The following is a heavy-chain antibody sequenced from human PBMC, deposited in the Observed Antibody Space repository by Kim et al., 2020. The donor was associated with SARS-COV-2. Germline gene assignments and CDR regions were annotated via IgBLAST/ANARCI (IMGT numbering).Heavy chain of an antibody. CDR3: ARDQSVAGTGGYYYYGMDV. CDR1: GYTFTSYA. CDR2: INAGNGNT. D-gene: IGHD6-19*01. Sequence: ASVKVSCKASGYTFTSYAMHWVRQAPGQRLEWMGWINAGNGNTKYSQKFQGRVTITRDTSASTAYMELSSLRSEDTAVYYCARDQSVAGTGGYYYYGMDVWGQGTTVTVSS. J-gene: IGHJ6*02. V-gene: IGHV1-3*01.